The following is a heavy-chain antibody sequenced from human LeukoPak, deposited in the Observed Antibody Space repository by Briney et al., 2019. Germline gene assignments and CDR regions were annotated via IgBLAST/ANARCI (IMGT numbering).Heavy chain of an antibody. CDR2: ISGSGDNT. V-gene: IGHV3-23*01. CDR3: ARNTAGGYYYYGMDV. CDR1: GFTFSSYA. J-gene: IGHJ6*02. Sequence: QPGGSLRLSCAASGFTFSSYAMSWVRRAPGKGLEWVSAISGSGDNTYYADSVKSRFTISRDNSKTTLYMQMNSLKAEDTAVYYCARNTAGGYYYYGMDVWGQGTTVTVSS. D-gene: IGHD5-18*01.